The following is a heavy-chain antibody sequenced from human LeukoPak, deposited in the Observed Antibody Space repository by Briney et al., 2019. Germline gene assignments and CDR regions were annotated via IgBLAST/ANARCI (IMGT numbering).Heavy chain of an antibody. CDR1: GGSVSSYY. J-gene: IGHJ5*02. CDR3: ARDGTVATNWFDP. Sequence: SETLALTCTVSGGSVSSYYWSWIRQPPGKGLEWIGYIKSSGSSNYNPSLKSRVTISMDTSKNQFSLRLNSVTAADTAVYYCARDGTVATNWFDPWGQGTLVTVSS. V-gene: IGHV4-59*02. D-gene: IGHD5-12*01. CDR2: IKSSGSS.